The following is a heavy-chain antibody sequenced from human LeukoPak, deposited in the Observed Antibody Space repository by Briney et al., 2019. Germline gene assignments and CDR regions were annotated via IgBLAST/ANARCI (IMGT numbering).Heavy chain of an antibody. CDR3: ASTGYESFGETELPFAI. Sequence: AETLSLTCTVWGGSIRSSSYYWGGIRQPPGRGREGGGSIYYSRTTYYNPSPKSRVTISVDTPKNHFSLKLSSLTAAAPAVYYCASTGYESFGETELPFAIWGQGTMVTVS. CDR1: GGSIRSSSYY. V-gene: IGHV4-39*02. D-gene: IGHD3-10*01. J-gene: IGHJ3*02. CDR2: IYYSRTT.